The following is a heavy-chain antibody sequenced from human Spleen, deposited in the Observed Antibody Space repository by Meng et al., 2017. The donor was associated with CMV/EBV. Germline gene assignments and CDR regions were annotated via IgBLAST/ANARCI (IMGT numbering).Heavy chain of an antibody. Sequence: LRLSCTVSGGSISSSSYYWGWIRQPPGKGLEWIGSIYYSGSTYYNPSLKSRVTISVDTSKNQFSLKLSSVTAADTAVYYCARDKLLGYSSSWLPDYYYYYGMDVWGQGTTVTVSS. V-gene: IGHV4-39*07. CDR1: GGSISSSSYY. J-gene: IGHJ6*02. CDR2: IYYSGST. D-gene: IGHD6-13*01. CDR3: ARDKLLGYSSSWLPDYYYYYGMDV.